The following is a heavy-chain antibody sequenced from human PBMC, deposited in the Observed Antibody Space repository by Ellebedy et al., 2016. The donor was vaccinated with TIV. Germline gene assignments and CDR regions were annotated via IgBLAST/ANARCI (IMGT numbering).Heavy chain of an antibody. Sequence: GGSLRLSXAASGFTFSSFGMHWVRQAPGKGLEWVAVIWYDGSREYYVDSVKGRFTISRDNSKNTLYLQMNSLRAEDTAVYYCARDGGSGGDWFDPWGQGTLVTVSS. CDR3: ARDGGSGGDWFDP. CDR1: GFTFSSFG. D-gene: IGHD2-15*01. J-gene: IGHJ5*02. CDR2: IWYDGSRE. V-gene: IGHV3-33*01.